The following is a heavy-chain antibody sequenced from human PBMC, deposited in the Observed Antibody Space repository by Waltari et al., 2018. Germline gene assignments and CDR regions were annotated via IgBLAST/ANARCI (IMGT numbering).Heavy chain of an antibody. CDR2: ITTSDRSI. V-gene: IGHV3-48*03. CDR1: GFSFGSYE. J-gene: IGHJ6*03. Sequence: EVQLVESGGGLVQPGGSLRLSCVASGFSFGSYEMIWVRQAPGKGLEWVSYITTSDRSIYYADSVKGRFTISRDNAKNSLYLQMNSLRAEDTAVYYCARVGVYYYYYMDVWGKGTTVTVSS. CDR3: ARVGVYYYYYMDV. D-gene: IGHD3-16*01.